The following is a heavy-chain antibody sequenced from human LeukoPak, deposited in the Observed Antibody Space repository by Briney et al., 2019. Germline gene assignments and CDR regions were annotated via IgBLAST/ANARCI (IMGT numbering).Heavy chain of an antibody. Sequence: ASVKVSCKASGYTFTGYYMHWVRQAPGQGLEWMGWINPNSGGTNCAQKFQGRVTMTRDTSISTAYMELSRLRSDDTAVYYCSVVPAAIGTYYFDYWGQGTLVTVSS. CDR2: INPNSGGT. CDR3: SVVPAAIGTYYFDY. CDR1: GYTFTGYY. D-gene: IGHD2-2*02. J-gene: IGHJ4*02. V-gene: IGHV1-2*02.